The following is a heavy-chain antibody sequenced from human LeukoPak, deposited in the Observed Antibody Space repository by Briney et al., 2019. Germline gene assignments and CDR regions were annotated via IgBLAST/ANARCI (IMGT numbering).Heavy chain of an antibody. CDR3: EKVPHTPPPAIHL. Sequence: GGSVTLPCAPSGLTFNRYDMRWVRRAPGKGVEGVAGVNSSDTSTYYAASVKGRFPISRDNSKSTLYLQMNRLRTEDTALYHCEKVPHTPPPAIHLGGRGPLV. CDR2: VNSSDTST. J-gene: IGHJ4*02. D-gene: IGHD3-16*01. CDR1: GLTFNRYD. V-gene: IGHV3-23*01.